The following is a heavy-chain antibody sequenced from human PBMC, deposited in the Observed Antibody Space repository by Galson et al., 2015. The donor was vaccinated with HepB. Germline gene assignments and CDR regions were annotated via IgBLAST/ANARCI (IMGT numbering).Heavy chain of an antibody. V-gene: IGHV3-11*01. CDR3: ARATLGWFDP. D-gene: IGHD2/OR15-2a*01. J-gene: IGHJ5*02. CDR2: ISGSGSTTI. Sequence: SLRLSCAASGFTLTDYYMSWIRQAPGKGLEWVSYISGSGSTTIFYADSVKGRFTISRDNAKNSLYLQMTSLRAEGTAVYYCARATLGWFDPWGQGTLVTVSS. CDR1: GFTLTDYY.